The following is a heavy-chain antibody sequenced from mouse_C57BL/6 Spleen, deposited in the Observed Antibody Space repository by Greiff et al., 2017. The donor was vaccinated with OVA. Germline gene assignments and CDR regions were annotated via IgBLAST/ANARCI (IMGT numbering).Heavy chain of an antibody. CDR2: IRLKSDNYAT. V-gene: IGHV6-3*01. J-gene: IGHJ2*01. CDR3: TRGYDYDY. CDR1: GFTFSNYW. Sequence: EVKLVESGGGLVQPGGSMKLSCVASGFTFSNYWMNWVRQSPEKGLEWVAQIRLKSDNYATHYAESVKGRFTISRNESKSRIYLQMNNLRAKDTGIYYCTRGYDYDYWGQGTTLTVSS. D-gene: IGHD2-4*01.